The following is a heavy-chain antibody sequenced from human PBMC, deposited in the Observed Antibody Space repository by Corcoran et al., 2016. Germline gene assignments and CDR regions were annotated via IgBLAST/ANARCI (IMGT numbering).Heavy chain of an antibody. CDR3: ARLLSRGAWFDP. CDR1: GGSFSGYY. D-gene: IGHD3-10*01. V-gene: IGHV4-34*01. J-gene: IGHJ5*02. CDR2: INHSGST. Sequence: QVQLQQWGAGLLKPSETLSLTCAVYGGSFSGYYWSWIRQPPGKGLEWIGEINHSGSTNYNPSLQSRVTISVDTSKNQFSLKLSSVTAADTAVYYWARLLSRGAWFDPWGQGTLVTVSS.